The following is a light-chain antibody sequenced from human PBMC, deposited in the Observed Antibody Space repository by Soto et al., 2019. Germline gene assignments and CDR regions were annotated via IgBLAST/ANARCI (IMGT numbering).Light chain of an antibody. V-gene: IGLV2-14*03. Sequence: QSALTQPRSVSGSPGQSITISCTGSSSDIGGYNYVSWYQQHPGKAPQLMIYDVSYRPSGISDRFSGSKSGNTASLTISGLQPKDEADYYCSSYGASTTLFGGGTKLTVL. CDR1: SSDIGGYNY. CDR2: DVS. CDR3: SSYGASTTL. J-gene: IGLJ3*02.